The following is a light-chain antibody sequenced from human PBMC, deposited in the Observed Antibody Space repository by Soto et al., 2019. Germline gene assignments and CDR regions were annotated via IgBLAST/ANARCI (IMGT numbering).Light chain of an antibody. J-gene: IGKJ2*01. Sequence: IVLTQSPGTLSLSPGERATLSCRASQSVGSNYLAWYQQKPGQAPRLLIYGASSRATGIPDRFSGSGSGTDFTLTIRRLEPEDFAVYYCKHYGTSAYTFGQGTTLEIK. V-gene: IGKV3-20*01. CDR3: KHYGTSAYT. CDR2: GAS. CDR1: QSVGSNY.